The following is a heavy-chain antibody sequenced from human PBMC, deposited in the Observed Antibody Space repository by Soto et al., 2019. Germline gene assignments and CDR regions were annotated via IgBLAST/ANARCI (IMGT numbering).Heavy chain of an antibody. Sequence: TSVKVSCKASGVTLSNYGISWVRQAPGQGLEWMGGIIPIFGTANYAQKFQGRVTITADGSTSTACMELSSLRSEDTAVYYCASGHIAHQGYYYYGMDVWGQGTTVTVSS. CDR3: ASGHIAHQGYYYYGMDV. CDR2: IIPIFGTA. V-gene: IGHV1-69*13. D-gene: IGHD2-21*01. J-gene: IGHJ6*02. CDR1: GVTLSNYG.